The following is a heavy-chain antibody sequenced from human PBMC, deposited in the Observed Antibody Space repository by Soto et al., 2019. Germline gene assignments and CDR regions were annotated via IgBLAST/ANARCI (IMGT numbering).Heavy chain of an antibody. CDR2: VSHDGRNT. CDR1: GFTFSDYA. V-gene: IGHV3-30*18. Sequence: PGGSLRLSCASSGFTFSDYAMHLVRQAPGKGLEWVAVVSHDGRNTHYADSVKGRFTISRDSSKNTVSLEMTSLRAEDTAVYYCAKGGRQWLVTSDFNYWGQGALLTVSS. J-gene: IGHJ4*02. D-gene: IGHD6-19*01. CDR3: AKGGRQWLVTSDFNY.